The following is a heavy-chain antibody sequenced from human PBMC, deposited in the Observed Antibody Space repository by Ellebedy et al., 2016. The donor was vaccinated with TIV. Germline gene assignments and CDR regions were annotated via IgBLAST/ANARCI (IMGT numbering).Heavy chain of an antibody. CDR1: GYTFTGHY. CDR2: ISPNSGYT. V-gene: IGHV1-2*02. D-gene: IGHD3-3*01. Sequence: ASVKVSXXASGYTFTGHYMYWVRQAPGQGLEWIGWISPNSGYTYYAQKFQGRVALTRDTSITTAYMELTRLRSDDTAVYYCARGYAFWSGYPGFDLWGQGTLVTVSS. J-gene: IGHJ4*02. CDR3: ARGYAFWSGYPGFDL.